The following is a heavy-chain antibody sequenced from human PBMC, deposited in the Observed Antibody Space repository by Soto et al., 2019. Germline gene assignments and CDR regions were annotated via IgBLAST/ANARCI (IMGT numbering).Heavy chain of an antibody. J-gene: IGHJ6*03. D-gene: IGHD3-3*01. CDR2: INHSGST. CDR3: ASGRSGRKSNYYYYYYMDV. V-gene: IGHV4-34*01. CDR1: GGSFSGYY. Sequence: SETLSLTCAVYGGSFSGYYWSWIRQPPGKGLEWIGEINHSGSTNYNPSLKSRVTISVDTSKNQFSLKLSSVTAADTAVYYCASGRSGRKSNYYYYYYMDVWGKGTTVTVS.